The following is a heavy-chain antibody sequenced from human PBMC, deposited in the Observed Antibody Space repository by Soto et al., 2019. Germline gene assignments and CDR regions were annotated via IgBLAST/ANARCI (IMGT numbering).Heavy chain of an antibody. CDR1: GDIVSTNSAS. Sequence: QVQLQQSGPRLVKPSQTLSLTCAISGDIVSTNSASWNWIRQSPSRGLEWLGRTYFRSKWYYEYADSVKSRITITSDTSKNQFSLQLNSVTPEDTAVYYCVKDGGYVGGLDPWGQGTLVTVSS. V-gene: IGHV6-1*01. CDR3: VKDGGYVGGLDP. D-gene: IGHD2-2*01. CDR2: TYFRSKWYY. J-gene: IGHJ5*02.